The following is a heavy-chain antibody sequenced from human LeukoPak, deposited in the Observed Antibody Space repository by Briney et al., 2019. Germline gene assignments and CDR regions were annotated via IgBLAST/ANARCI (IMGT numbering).Heavy chain of an antibody. J-gene: IGHJ3*02. CDR2: IYVDGRTT. V-gene: IGHV3-74*01. CDR3: AKDKVVRGVKSLAFDI. Sequence: PGGSLRLSCVASGFTFSNYWMHWVRQPPGKGLVWVSRIYVDGRTTYYADSVKGRFTISRDNSKNTLYLQMNSLRAEDTAVYYCAKDKVVRGVKSLAFDIWGQGTMVTVSS. D-gene: IGHD3-10*01. CDR1: GFTFSNYW.